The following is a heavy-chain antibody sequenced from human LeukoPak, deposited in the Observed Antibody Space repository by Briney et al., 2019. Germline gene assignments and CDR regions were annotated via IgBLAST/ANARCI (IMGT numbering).Heavy chain of an antibody. CDR2: ISRSNNYI. V-gene: IGHV3-21*01. J-gene: IGHJ4*02. CDR3: ARDNSGSGWTQCFDY. CDR1: GFTFSSYN. Sequence: GGSLRLSCAASGFTFSSYNMNWVRQAPGKGLEWVSSISRSNNYIYYADSVRGRFTISRDNAKNSLYLQMNSLRAEDTAVYYCARDNSGSGWTQCFDYWGQGTLVTVSS. D-gene: IGHD6-19*01.